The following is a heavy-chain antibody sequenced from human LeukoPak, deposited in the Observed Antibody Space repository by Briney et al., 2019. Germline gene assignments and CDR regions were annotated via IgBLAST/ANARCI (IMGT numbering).Heavy chain of an antibody. CDR2: IWYDGSNK. Sequence: GRSLRLSCAASGFTFSSYGMHWVRQAPGKGLERVAVIWYDGSNKYYADSVKGRFTISRDNSKNTLYLQMNSLRAEDTAVYYCARGRGSGGKVFDYWGQGTLVTVSS. CDR1: GFTFSSYG. D-gene: IGHD4-23*01. CDR3: ARGRGSGGKVFDY. J-gene: IGHJ4*02. V-gene: IGHV3-33*01.